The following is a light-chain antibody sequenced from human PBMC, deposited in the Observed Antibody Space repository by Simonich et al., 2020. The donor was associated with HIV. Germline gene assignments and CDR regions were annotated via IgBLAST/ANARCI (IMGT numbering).Light chain of an antibody. CDR1: QSISNW. CDR2: KAS. CDR3: QQYNSDST. V-gene: IGKV1-5*03. J-gene: IGKJ1*01. Sequence: DIQMTQSPSTLSASVGDRVTITCRASQSISNWLAWYQQKPGKAPNLLIYKASSLESGVPSRFSGSGSGTEFTLTISSLQPDDFATYYCQQYNSDSTFGQGTKVEIK.